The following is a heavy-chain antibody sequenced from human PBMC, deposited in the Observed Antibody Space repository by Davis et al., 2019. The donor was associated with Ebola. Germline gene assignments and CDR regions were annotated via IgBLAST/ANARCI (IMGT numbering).Heavy chain of an antibody. CDR3: ARDAFGENYCDS. Sequence: PGGSLRLSCAASGFTFSDYYMSWIRQAPGKGLEWVSYISGSSSYTNYADSVKGRFTISRDNAKNSLYLQMNSLRAEDTAVYYCARDAFGENYCDSWGQGTLVTVSS. V-gene: IGHV3-11*06. CDR2: ISGSSSYT. CDR1: GFTFSDYY. D-gene: IGHD3-10*01. J-gene: IGHJ4*02.